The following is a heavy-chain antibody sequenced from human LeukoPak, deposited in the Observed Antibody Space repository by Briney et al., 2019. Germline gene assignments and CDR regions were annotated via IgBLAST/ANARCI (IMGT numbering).Heavy chain of an antibody. J-gene: IGHJ4*02. CDR2: IYYTGST. D-gene: IGHD2-21*02. CDR3: ARGLAYCGGDCYTLNDY. V-gene: IGHV4-39*01. CDR1: GGSISSISYY. Sequence: SETLSLTCTISGGSISSISYYWGWIRQPPGKGLEWIGSIYYTGSTYYNPSLKSRVTVSVDTSKNQFSPNLRSVTAADTAVYYCARGLAYCGGDCYTLNDYWGQGTLVTVSS.